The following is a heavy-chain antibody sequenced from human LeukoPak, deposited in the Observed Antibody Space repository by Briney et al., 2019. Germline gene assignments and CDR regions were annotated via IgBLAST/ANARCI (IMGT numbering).Heavy chain of an antibody. CDR3: ARAGAAAERPYGMDV. Sequence: SVKVSCKASGGTFSSYAISGVRQAPGQGLEWMGRIIPILGIANYAQKFQGRVTITADKSTSTAYMELSSLRSEDTAVYYCARAGAAAERPYGMDVWGQGTTVTVSS. J-gene: IGHJ6*02. CDR2: IIPILGIA. V-gene: IGHV1-69*04. CDR1: GGTFSSYA. D-gene: IGHD6-13*01.